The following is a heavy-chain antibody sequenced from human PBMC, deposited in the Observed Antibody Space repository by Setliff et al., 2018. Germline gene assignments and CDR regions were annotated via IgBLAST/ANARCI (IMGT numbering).Heavy chain of an antibody. CDR3: AKNPSRVYATRFDY. D-gene: IGHD2-8*01. Sequence: GGSLRLSCAASGFTFGSFAMHWVRQAPGKGLEWVAVTSYDGINKYYADSVTGRFTISRDNSLNTLYLQMNSLRAEDTAVYYCAKNPSRVYATRFDYWGQGTLVTVSS. V-gene: IGHV3-30*07. CDR2: TSYDGINK. J-gene: IGHJ4*02. CDR1: GFTFGSFA.